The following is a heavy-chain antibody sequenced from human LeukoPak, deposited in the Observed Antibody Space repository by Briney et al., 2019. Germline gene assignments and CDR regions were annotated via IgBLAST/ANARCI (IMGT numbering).Heavy chain of an antibody. D-gene: IGHD3-3*01. CDR3: ARGSLTYYDFWSGNYYGMDV. CDR1: GYTFTSYD. V-gene: IGHV1-8*01. Sequence: ASVKVSCKASGYTFTSYDINWVRQATGQGLEWMGWMKPNSGNTGYAQKFQGRVTMTRNTSISTAYMELSSLRSEDTAVYHCARGSLTYYDFWSGNYYGMDVWGQGTTVTVSS. J-gene: IGHJ6*02. CDR2: MKPNSGNT.